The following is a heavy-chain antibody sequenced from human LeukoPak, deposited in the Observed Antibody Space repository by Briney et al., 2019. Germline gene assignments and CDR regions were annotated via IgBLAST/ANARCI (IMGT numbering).Heavy chain of an antibody. CDR3: ARLYSGYGNYYYYMDV. CDR2: INPTGGST. Sequence: GASVKVSCKASGYTFTSYYMHWVRQAPGQGLEWMGLINPTGGSTGYAQKFQGRVTMTGDTSISTAYMELSSLRSDDTAVYYCARLYSGYGNYYYYMDVWGKGTTVTVSS. V-gene: IGHV1-46*01. J-gene: IGHJ6*03. CDR1: GYTFTSYY. D-gene: IGHD5-12*01.